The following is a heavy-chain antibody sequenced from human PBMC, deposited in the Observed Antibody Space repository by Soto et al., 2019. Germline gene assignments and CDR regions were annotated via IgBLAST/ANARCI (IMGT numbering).Heavy chain of an antibody. J-gene: IGHJ3*02. Sequence: ASVKVSCKASGYTFTSYDINWVRQATGQGLEWMGWMNPNSGNTGYAQKFQGRVTMTRNTYISTAYMELSRLRSEDTAVYYCARVTIAATGDVDAFDIWGQGTMVTVSS. CDR1: GYTFTSYD. D-gene: IGHD6-13*01. V-gene: IGHV1-8*01. CDR3: ARVTIAATGDVDAFDI. CDR2: MNPNSGNT.